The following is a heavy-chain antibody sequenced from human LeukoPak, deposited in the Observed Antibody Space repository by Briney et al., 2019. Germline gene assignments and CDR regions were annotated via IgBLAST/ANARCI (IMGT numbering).Heavy chain of an antibody. CDR1: GFTFSSYG. V-gene: IGHV3-30*02. CDR2: IRYDGSNK. Sequence: PGGSLRLSCAASGFTFSSYGIHWVRQAPGKGLEWVAFIRYDGSNKYYTDSVKGRFTISRDNSKNTLYLQMNSLRAEDTAVYYCASLGAARLRGGSFYYYYMDVWGKGTTVTVSS. D-gene: IGHD6-6*01. CDR3: ASLGAARLRGGSFYYYYMDV. J-gene: IGHJ6*03.